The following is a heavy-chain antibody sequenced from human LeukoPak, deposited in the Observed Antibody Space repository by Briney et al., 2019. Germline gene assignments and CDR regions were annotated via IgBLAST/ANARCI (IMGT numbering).Heavy chain of an antibody. CDR1: GGSISSYY. D-gene: IGHD6-6*01. J-gene: IGHJ6*02. Sequence: SETLSLTCTASGGSISSYYWSWIRQPPGKGLEWIGYIYYSGSTNYNPSLKSRVTISVDTSKNQFSLKLSSVTAADTAVYYCARGEYSSSWDYGMDVWGQGTTVTVSS. CDR2: IYYSGST. CDR3: ARGEYSSSWDYGMDV. V-gene: IGHV4-59*01.